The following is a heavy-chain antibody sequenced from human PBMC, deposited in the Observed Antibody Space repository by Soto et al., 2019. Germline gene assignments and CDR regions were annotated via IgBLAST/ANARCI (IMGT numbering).Heavy chain of an antibody. CDR1: GFTFSSST. J-gene: IGHJ6*02. V-gene: IGHV3-23*01. D-gene: IGHD5-12*01. CDR2: IIDSGGYT. CDR3: ARDTYSGYDYDYYYGMDV. Sequence: PGGSLRLSCAASGFTFSSSTMNWVRQAPGKGLEWVSAIIDSGGYTYYADSVKGRFTISRDNSKNTLYLQMNSLRAEDTAVYYCARDTYSGYDYDYYYGMDVWGQGTTVTVSS.